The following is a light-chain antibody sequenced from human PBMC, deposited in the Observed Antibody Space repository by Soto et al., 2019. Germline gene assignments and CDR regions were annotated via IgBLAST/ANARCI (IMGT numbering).Light chain of an antibody. V-gene: IGKV4-1*01. Sequence: DIVMTQSPDSLSVSLGESATINCKSSQSVLYSSNNKNYLAWYQQKPGQPPKLLIYWASTRESGVPDRISGSGSGTDFTLTISSLQAEDVAVYYCQQYYSTPQTFGQGTKVDIK. CDR2: WAS. CDR1: QSVLYSSNNKNY. CDR3: QQYYSTPQT. J-gene: IGKJ1*01.